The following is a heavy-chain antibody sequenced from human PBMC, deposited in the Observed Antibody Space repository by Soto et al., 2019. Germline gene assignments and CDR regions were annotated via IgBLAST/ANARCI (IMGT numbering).Heavy chain of an antibody. Sequence: QVQLVQSGAEVKKPGASVKVCCKASGYTFTSYDINWVRQATGQGLEWMGWMNPNSGNTGYAQKFQGRVTMTRNTSISTAYMELSSLRSEDTAVYYCARGYCSGGSCYSFYYYYYMDVWGKGTTVTVSS. CDR3: ARGYCSGGSCYSFYYYYYMDV. CDR1: GYTFTSYD. V-gene: IGHV1-8*01. J-gene: IGHJ6*03. CDR2: MNPNSGNT. D-gene: IGHD2-15*01.